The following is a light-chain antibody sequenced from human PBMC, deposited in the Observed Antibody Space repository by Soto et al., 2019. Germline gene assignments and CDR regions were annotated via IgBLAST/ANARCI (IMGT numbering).Light chain of an antibody. Sequence: QPVLTQSPSASASLGASVKLTCTLSSGHSSYAIAWHQQQPEKGPRYLMKLNSDGSHSKGDGIPDRFSGSSSGAERYLTISRLQSEDEADYHCQTWGTGNVVFGGGTQLTVL. CDR1: SGHSSYA. CDR3: QTWGTGNVV. CDR2: LNSDGSH. V-gene: IGLV4-69*01. J-gene: IGLJ2*01.